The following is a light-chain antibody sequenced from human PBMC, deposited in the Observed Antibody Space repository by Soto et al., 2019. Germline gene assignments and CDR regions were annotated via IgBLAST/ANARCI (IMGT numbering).Light chain of an antibody. CDR2: EVS. V-gene: IGLV2-14*01. CDR3: SSYTSSHPYV. CDR1: SSDVGGYNY. Sequence: QSALTQPASVSGSPGQSITISCTGTSSDVGGYNYVSWYQQQPGKAPKLMIYEVSNRPSGVSNRFSGYKSGNTATLSISGLQAEDEADYYCSSYTSSHPYVFGSGTKLTVL. J-gene: IGLJ1*01.